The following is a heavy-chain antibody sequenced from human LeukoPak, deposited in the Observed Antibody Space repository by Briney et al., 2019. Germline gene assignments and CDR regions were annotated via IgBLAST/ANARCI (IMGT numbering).Heavy chain of an antibody. V-gene: IGHV4-59*01. Sequence: SETLSLTCAVYGGSFSGYYWSWIRQPPGKGLEWIGYIYYSGSTNYNPSLKSRVTISVDTSKNQFSLKLSSVTAADTAVYYCARAYYDFWSGYYDYWGQGTLVTVSS. CDR3: ARAYYDFWSGYYDY. J-gene: IGHJ4*02. CDR1: GGSFSGYY. D-gene: IGHD3-3*01. CDR2: IYYSGST.